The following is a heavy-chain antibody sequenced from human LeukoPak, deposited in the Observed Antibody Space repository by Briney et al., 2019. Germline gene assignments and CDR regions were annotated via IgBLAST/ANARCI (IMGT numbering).Heavy chain of an antibody. V-gene: IGHV3-74*01. J-gene: IGHJ3*02. CDR3: ARETSGSRYRGAFDI. CDR1: GFTFRTHW. CDR2: INSDGSST. Sequence: GGSLRLSCAASGFTFRTHWMNWVRQAPGKGLVWVSHINSDGSSTNYADSVKGRFTISRDNAKNSLYLQMNSLRAEDTAVYYCARETSGSRYRGAFDIWGQGTMVTVSS. D-gene: IGHD3-10*01.